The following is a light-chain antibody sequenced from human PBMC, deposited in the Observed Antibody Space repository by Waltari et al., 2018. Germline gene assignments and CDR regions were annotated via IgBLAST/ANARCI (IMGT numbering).Light chain of an antibody. J-gene: IGKJ1*01. CDR3: MQALQTPST. CDR2: FGS. Sequence: DIVVTQSPLSLPVTPGESASISCRSSQSLLDTNGYNLLDWYLQKPGQSPQLLIYFGSNRASGVPDRFSGSGSGRDFTLKISRVEAEDVGVYYCMQALQTPSTFGQGTKVEIK. V-gene: IGKV2-28*01. CDR1: QSLLDTNGYNL.